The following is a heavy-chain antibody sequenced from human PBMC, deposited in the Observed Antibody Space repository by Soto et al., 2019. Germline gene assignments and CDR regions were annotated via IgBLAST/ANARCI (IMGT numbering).Heavy chain of an antibody. CDR3: ARDPTSMVRGVHPSYAMDV. CDR1: GFTVTSKY. V-gene: IGHV3-66*01. D-gene: IGHD3-10*01. CDR2: IYTGGST. Sequence: AGSLRLSCAASGFTVTSKYMSWVRQAPGKGLEWVSVIYTGGSTYYADSVKGRFTISRDNSKNTLYLQMNSLRAEDTAVYYCARDPTSMVRGVHPSYAMDVWGQGTTVTVSS. J-gene: IGHJ6*02.